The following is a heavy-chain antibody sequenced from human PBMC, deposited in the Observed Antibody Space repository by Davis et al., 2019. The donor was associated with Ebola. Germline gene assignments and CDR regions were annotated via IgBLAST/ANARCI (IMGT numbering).Heavy chain of an antibody. J-gene: IGHJ6*02. D-gene: IGHD2-15*01. Sequence: GESLKISCAASGFTFSSTTMNWVRQAPGKGLEWVSSITFTSSYIYYADSVKGRFTISRDNAKNSLYLQMNNLRADDTAVYYCARDRCSGGSCPDSYGMDVWGQGTTVTVSS. V-gene: IGHV3-21*01. CDR1: GFTFSSTT. CDR2: ITFTSSYI. CDR3: ARDRCSGGSCPDSYGMDV.